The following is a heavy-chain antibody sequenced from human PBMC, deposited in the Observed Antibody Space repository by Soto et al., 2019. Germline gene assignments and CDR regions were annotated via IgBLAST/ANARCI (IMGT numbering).Heavy chain of an antibody. Sequence: ASVKVSCKASGYTFTGYYMHWVRQAPGQGLEWMGWINPNSGGTNYAQKFQGWVTMTRDTSISTAYMELSRLRSDDTVVYYCARVSRYSSSWYAFDIWGQGTMVTVSS. CDR3: ARVSRYSSSWYAFDI. J-gene: IGHJ3*02. CDR2: INPNSGGT. V-gene: IGHV1-2*04. CDR1: GYTFTGYY. D-gene: IGHD6-13*01.